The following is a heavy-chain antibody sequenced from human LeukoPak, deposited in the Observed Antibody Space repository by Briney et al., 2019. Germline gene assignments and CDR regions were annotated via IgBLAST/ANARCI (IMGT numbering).Heavy chain of an antibody. CDR1: GFTFSSYG. J-gene: IGHJ4*02. CDR3: AKSDYYDSSGYYPK. CDR2: IWYDGSNK. V-gene: IGHV3-30*02. Sequence: GGSLRLSCAASGFTFSSYGMHWVRQAPGKGLEWVAVIWYDGSNKYYADSVKGRFTISRDNSKNTLYLQMNSLRAEDTAVYYCAKSDYYDSSGYYPKWGQGTLVSVSS. D-gene: IGHD3-22*01.